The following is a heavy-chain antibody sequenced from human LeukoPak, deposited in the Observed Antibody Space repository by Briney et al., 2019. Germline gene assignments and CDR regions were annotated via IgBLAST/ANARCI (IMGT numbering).Heavy chain of an antibody. V-gene: IGHV3-23*01. CDR1: DFSFTNYA. D-gene: IGHD5-18*01. Sequence: GGSLRLSCAASDFSFTNYAMSWVRQAPGKGLEWVSAITGSGGSTYYADSVKGRFTISRDNSKNTLYLQMNSLRAEDTAVYYCAKDTASSWWYFDLWGRGTLVTVSS. J-gene: IGHJ2*01. CDR3: AKDTASSWWYFDL. CDR2: ITGSGGST.